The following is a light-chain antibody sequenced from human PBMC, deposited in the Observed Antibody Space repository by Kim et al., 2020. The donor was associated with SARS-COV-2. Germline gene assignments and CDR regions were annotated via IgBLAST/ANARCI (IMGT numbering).Light chain of an antibody. CDR1: KLGDKY. CDR2: QDS. J-gene: IGLJ3*02. CDR3: QAWDSSTWV. Sequence: SVTTGQTASITCSGDKLGDKYACWYQQKPGQSPVLVIYQDSKRPSGIPERFSGSNSGNTDTLTISGTQAMDEADYYCQAWDSSTWVFGGGTQLIVL. V-gene: IGLV3-1*01.